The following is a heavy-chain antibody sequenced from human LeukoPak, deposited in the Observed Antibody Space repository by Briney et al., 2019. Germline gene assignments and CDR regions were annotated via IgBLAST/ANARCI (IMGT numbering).Heavy chain of an antibody. CDR3: ARDLGGYYYKYAFAI. D-gene: IGHD3-22*01. Sequence: PGRSLRLSCAASGFTSSSYAMHWVRQAPGKGLEWVAVISYDGSNKYYADSVKGRFTISRDNSKNTLYLQMNSLRAEDTAVYYCARDLGGYYYKYAFAIWGQGTMVTVSS. V-gene: IGHV3-30-3*01. CDR2: ISYDGSNK. CDR1: GFTSSSYA. J-gene: IGHJ3*02.